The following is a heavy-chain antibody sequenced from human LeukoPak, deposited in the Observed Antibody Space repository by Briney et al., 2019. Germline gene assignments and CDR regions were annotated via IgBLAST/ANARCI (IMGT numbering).Heavy chain of an antibody. J-gene: IGHJ4*02. CDR3: ARHFYGSGTYYHFDY. CDR2: ISPYNDNT. V-gene: IGHV1-18*01. Sequence: ASVKVSCKASGYTFTSYDINWVRQATGQGPEWMGWISPYNDNTNYAQKLQGRATPTTDTSTSTAYMELRSLRSDDTAVYYCARHFYGSGTYYHFDYWGQGTLVTVSS. D-gene: IGHD3-10*01. CDR1: GYTFTSYD.